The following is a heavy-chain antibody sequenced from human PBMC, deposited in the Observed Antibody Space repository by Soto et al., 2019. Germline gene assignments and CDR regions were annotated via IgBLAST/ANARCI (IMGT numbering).Heavy chain of an antibody. CDR3: ARGLWFGEILGGMAV. CDR2: IYPGDSDT. CDR1: GYSFTSYW. V-gene: IGHV5-51*01. J-gene: IGHJ6*02. Sequence: GESLKISCQGSGYSFTSYWIGWVRQMPGKGLEWMGIIYPGDSDTRYSPSFQGQVTISADKSISTAYLQWSSLKASDTAMYYCARGLWFGEILGGMAVWGQGTTVTVSS. D-gene: IGHD3-10*01.